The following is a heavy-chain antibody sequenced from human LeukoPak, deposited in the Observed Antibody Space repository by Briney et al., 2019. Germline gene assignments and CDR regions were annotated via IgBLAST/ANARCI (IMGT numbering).Heavy chain of an antibody. V-gene: IGHV4-34*01. Sequence: PSETLSLTCAVYGGSFSGYYWSWIRQPPGKGLEWIGEINHSGSTNYNPSLKSRVTISVDKSKNQFSLKLSSVTAADTAVYYCARFSFFVVPAAMSAYYYYYGMDVWGQGTTVTVSS. CDR3: ARFSFFVVPAAMSAYYYYYGMDV. CDR1: GGSFSGYY. J-gene: IGHJ6*02. D-gene: IGHD2-2*01. CDR2: INHSGST.